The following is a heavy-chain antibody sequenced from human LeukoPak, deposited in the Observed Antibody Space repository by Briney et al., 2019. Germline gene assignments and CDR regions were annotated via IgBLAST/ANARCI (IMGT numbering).Heavy chain of an antibody. D-gene: IGHD5-12*01. CDR2: IIPIFGTA. J-gene: IGHJ6*02. CDR3: ASGVVAKSGDYYGMDV. CDR1: GGTFSSYA. V-gene: IGHV1-69*13. Sequence: SVTVSCKASGGTFSSYAISWVRQAPGQGLEWRGGIIPIFGTANYAQKFQGRVTITADESTSTAYMELSSLRSEDTAVYYCASGVVAKSGDYYGMDVWGQGTTVTVSS.